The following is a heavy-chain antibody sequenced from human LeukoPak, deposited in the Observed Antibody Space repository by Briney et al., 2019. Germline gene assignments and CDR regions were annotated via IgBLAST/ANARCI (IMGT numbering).Heavy chain of an antibody. V-gene: IGHV3-23*01. CDR2: ISGSGGST. CDR1: GFTFSSYA. J-gene: IGHJ4*02. D-gene: IGHD3-3*01. Sequence: GGSLRLSCAASGFTFSSYAMSWVRQAPGKGLEWVSAISGSGGSTHYADSVKGRFTISRDNSKNTLYLQMNSLRAEDTAVYYCAKVSGQWDYFDYWGQGTLVTVSS. CDR3: AKVSGQWDYFDY.